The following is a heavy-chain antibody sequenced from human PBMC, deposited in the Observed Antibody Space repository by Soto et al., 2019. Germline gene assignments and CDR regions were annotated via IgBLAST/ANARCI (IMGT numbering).Heavy chain of an antibody. V-gene: IGHV3-30-3*01. CDR3: ASPRLSSDGTTPIEY. J-gene: IGHJ4*02. CDR2: ISYDGSNK. CDR1: GFTFSSYA. Sequence: QVQLVESGGGVVQPGRSLRLSCAASGFTFSSYAMHWVRQAPGKGLEWVAVISYDGSNKYYADSVKGRFTISRDNSKNTLYLQMNSLRAEDTAVYYCASPRLSSDGTTPIEYWGQGTLDTVSS. D-gene: IGHD1-1*01.